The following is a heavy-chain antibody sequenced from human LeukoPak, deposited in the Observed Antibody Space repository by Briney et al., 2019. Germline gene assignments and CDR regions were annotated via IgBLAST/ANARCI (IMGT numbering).Heavy chain of an antibody. J-gene: IGHJ4*02. CDR3: ARELPPVMKYYFDY. CDR1: GFSFSSYG. D-gene: IGHD4-11*01. V-gene: IGHV3-33*01. Sequence: GGSLRLSCAAPGFSFSSYGMHWVRQAPGKGLEWVAVIWFDGSNKYYADSVKGRFTISRDNSKNTLYLQMDSLRAEDTAVYYCARELPPVMKYYFDYWGQGTLVTVSS. CDR2: IWFDGSNK.